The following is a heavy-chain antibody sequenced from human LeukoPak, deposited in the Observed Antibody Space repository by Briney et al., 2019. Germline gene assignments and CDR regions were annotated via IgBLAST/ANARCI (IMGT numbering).Heavy chain of an antibody. CDR2: ISGSGGST. J-gene: IGHJ4*02. D-gene: IGHD3-10*01. CDR1: GFTFSSYA. V-gene: IGHV3-23*01. Sequence: GGSLRLSCAASGFTFSSYAMSWVRQAPGKGLEWVSAISGSGGSTYYADSVKGRFTISRDNSKNTLYLQMNSLRAEDTAVYYCAKDRATIVRGVIDSTDYWGQGTLVTVSS. CDR3: AKDRATIVRGVIDSTDY.